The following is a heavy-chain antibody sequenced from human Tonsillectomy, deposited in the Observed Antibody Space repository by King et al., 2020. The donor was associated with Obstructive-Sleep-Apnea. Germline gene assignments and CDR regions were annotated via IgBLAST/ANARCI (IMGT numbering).Heavy chain of an antibody. CDR2: IDPSDSYT. V-gene: IGHV5-10-1*03. D-gene: IGHD6-13*01. CDR1: GYSFTSHW. CDR3: ARQGIAAAGTVV. J-gene: IGHJ4*02. Sequence: QLVQSGAEVKKPGESLRISCKGSGYSFTSHWISWVRQMPGKGLEWMGRIDPSDSYTNYSPSFQGHVTISADKSISPAYLQWSSLKASDTAMYYCARQGIAAAGTVVWGQGTLVTVSS.